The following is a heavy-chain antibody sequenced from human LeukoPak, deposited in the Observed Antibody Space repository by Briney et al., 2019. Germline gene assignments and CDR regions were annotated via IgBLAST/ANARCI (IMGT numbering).Heavy chain of an antibody. Sequence: PGGSLRLSCAGSGFTFSGYSLNWVRQAPGKGLEWVSSITSSGSSMYYADSVKGRFTISRDNAESSVYLQMNSLRVDDTGLYYCTRDIDDVSTGDDAFDVWGQGTVVTVSS. V-gene: IGHV3-21*03. CDR3: TRDIDDVSTGDDAFDV. D-gene: IGHD3-9*01. CDR1: GFTFSGYS. CDR2: ITSSGSSM. J-gene: IGHJ3*01.